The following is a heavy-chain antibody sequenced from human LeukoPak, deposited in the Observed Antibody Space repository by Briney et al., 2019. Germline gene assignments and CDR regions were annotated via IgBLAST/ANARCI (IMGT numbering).Heavy chain of an antibody. V-gene: IGHV3-30-3*01. CDR1: GFTFSSYA. J-gene: IGHJ4*02. D-gene: IGHD2-8*01. CDR2: ISYDGSNK. Sequence: GGSLRLSCAASGFTFSSYAMHWVRQAPGKGLEWVAVISYDGSNKYYADSVKGRFTISRDNSKNTLYLQMNSLRAEDTAVYYCARQPLIVLMAYAPFDYWGQGTLVTVSS. CDR3: ARQPLIVLMAYAPFDY.